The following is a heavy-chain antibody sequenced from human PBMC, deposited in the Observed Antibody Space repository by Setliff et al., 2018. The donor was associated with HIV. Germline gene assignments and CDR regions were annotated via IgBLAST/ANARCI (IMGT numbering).Heavy chain of an antibody. CDR2: INQSGNT. V-gene: IGHV4-34*01. J-gene: IGHJ4*02. CDR1: GGSFSGYY. D-gene: IGHD7-27*01. CDR3: AREVNWADY. Sequence: ETLSLTCTVYGGSFSGYYWSWIRQPPGMGLEWIGEINQSGNTNYNPSLKSRVTISADPSRNQFSLRLNSVTAADTAVYYCAREVNWADYWGQGTLVTVSS.